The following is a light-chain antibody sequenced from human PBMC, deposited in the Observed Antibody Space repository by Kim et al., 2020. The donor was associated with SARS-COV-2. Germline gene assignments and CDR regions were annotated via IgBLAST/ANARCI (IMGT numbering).Light chain of an antibody. J-gene: IGKJ4*01. CDR1: QGISSY. CDR2: AAS. CDR3: QLLNSYPRLT. V-gene: IGKV1-9*01. Sequence: DIQLTQSPSFLSASVGDRVTITCRASQGISSYLAWYQQKPGKAPKLLIYAASTLQSGVPSRFSGSGSGTEFTLTISSLQPEDFATYYWQLLNSYPRLTFGGGTKVDIK.